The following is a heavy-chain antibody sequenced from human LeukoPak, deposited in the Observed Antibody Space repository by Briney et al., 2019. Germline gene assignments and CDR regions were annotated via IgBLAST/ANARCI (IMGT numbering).Heavy chain of an antibody. D-gene: IGHD1-26*01. V-gene: IGHV2-5*02. CDR1: GFSLTTSREG. J-gene: IGHJ3*02. Sequence: GSGPTLANPTQTLTLTFTITGFSLTTSREGVGWIRQPPGKALEWLALIYWDDDKRHSPSLKTRLTITKDTSKNQVVLTISNMDPVDTATYYCAHGSGAFDIWGQGTMVTVSS. CDR3: AHGSGAFDI. CDR2: IYWDDDK.